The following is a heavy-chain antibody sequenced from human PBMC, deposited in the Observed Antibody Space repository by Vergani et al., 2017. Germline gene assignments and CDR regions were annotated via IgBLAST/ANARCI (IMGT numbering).Heavy chain of an antibody. J-gene: IGHJ4*02. V-gene: IGHV4-38-2*01. CDR1: GYSAGSAYY. CDR2: VHRNGNT. D-gene: IGHD3-10*01. CDR3: ARQNPYGSAHVDF. Sequence: QVDLQESGPGLVKSSETLSLNCAVSGYSAGSAYYWGWIRQPPGRGLEWIGCVHRNGNTYYTSSLRSRATISRDTSKNQFSLRLTSVSAADTAVYYCARQNPYGSAHVDFWGRGVLVTVSA.